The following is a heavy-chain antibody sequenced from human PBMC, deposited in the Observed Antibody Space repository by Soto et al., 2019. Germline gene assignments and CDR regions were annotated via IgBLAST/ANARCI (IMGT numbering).Heavy chain of an antibody. Sequence: PGESLKISCKDSGYSFTSYWIGWVRQRPGKGLEWMGIIYPGDSDTRYSPSFQGQVTISADKSISTTYLQWSSLKASDTAMYYCARPPLWYDSSGDAFDMWGQGTMVTVSS. V-gene: IGHV5-51*01. CDR2: IYPGDSDT. CDR1: GYSFTSYW. J-gene: IGHJ3*02. CDR3: ARPPLWYDSSGDAFDM. D-gene: IGHD3-22*01.